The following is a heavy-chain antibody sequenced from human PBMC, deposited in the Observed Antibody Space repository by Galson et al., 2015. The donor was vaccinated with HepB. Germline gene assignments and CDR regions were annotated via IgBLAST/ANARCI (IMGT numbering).Heavy chain of an antibody. Sequence: SVKVSCKASGGAFSNYALTWVRQAPGQGLEWMGGINFISGTPTYAQKFQGRVSITADKSTSTGYMEVSRLTSEDTAVYLCARGLWYGGDWHTPSDPWGQGTLVTVSS. D-gene: IGHD2-21*02. V-gene: IGHV1-69*06. CDR3: ARGLWYGGDWHTPSDP. J-gene: IGHJ5*02. CDR1: GGAFSNYA. CDR2: INFISGTP.